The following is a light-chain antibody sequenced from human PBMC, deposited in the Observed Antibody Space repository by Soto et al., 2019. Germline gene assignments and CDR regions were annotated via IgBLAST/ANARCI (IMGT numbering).Light chain of an antibody. V-gene: IGLV1-47*01. CDR1: SSNIANNY. J-gene: IGLJ2*01. CDR2: RTY. Sequence: QSVLIQPPSMSGTPGQRVTISCSGSSSNIANNYVYWYRQLPGTAPKVLIFRTYQRPSGVPDRFSGSKSGTSASLAISGLRSEDEADYYCAAWDDSLSGVAIGGGTKLTVL. CDR3: AAWDDSLSGVA.